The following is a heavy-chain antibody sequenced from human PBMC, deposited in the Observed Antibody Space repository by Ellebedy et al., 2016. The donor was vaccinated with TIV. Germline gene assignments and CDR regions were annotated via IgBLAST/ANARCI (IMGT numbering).Heavy chain of an antibody. V-gene: IGHV4-38-2*02. CDR1: GFSIKNGNH. J-gene: IGHJ6*02. CDR2: IYYTGST. Sequence: SETLSLXXSVSGFSIKNGNHWVWIRQSPGKGLEWNGTIYYTGSTYYNPSVKSRVTISVDTSQNLFSLNLNSVTAADTAKYYCARDRRSGMDVWGQGTTVIVSS. CDR3: ARDRRSGMDV.